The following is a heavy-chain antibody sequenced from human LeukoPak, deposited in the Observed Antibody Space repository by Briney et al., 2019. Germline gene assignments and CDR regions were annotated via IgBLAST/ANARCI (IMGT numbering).Heavy chain of an antibody. CDR2: INPNSGGT. CDR3: ARDLVY. CDR1: GYTFTGYY. J-gene: IGHJ4*02. D-gene: IGHD2-2*01. V-gene: IGHV1-2*02. Sequence: RASVKVSCKASGYTFTGYYMHWVRQAPGQGLEWMGWINPNSGGTNYAQKFQGRVTMTRDTSISTVYMELSSLRSEDTAVYYCARDLVYWGQGTLVTVSS.